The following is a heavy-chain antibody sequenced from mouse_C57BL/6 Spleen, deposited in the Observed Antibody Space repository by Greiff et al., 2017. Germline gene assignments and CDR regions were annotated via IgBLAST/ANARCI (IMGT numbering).Heavy chain of an antibody. CDR1: GFTFSDAW. D-gene: IGHD2-2*01. Sequence: EVKLMESGGGLVQPGGSMKLSCAASGFTFSDAWMDWVRQSPEKGLEWVAEIRNKANNHATYYAESVKGRFTISRDDSKSSVYLQMNSLRAEDTGIYYCTTSMVTTKKSAWFAYWGQGTLVTVSA. J-gene: IGHJ3*01. CDR3: TTSMVTTKKSAWFAY. V-gene: IGHV6-6*01. CDR2: IRNKANNHAT.